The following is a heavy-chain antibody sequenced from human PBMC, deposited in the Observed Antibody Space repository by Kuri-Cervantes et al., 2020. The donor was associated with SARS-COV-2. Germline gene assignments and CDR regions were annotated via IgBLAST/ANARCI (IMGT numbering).Heavy chain of an antibody. CDR2: IYYSGST. J-gene: IGHJ4*02. CDR1: GGSISSSSYY. V-gene: IGHV4-39*07. CDR3: ARVWGPLTGFFDY. Sequence: SETLSLTCTVSGGSISSSSYYWGWIRQPPGKGLEWIGSIYYSGSTYYNPSLKSRVTISVDTSKNQFSLMLSSVTAADTAVYYCARVWGPLTGFFDYWGQGTLVTVSS. D-gene: IGHD3-16*01.